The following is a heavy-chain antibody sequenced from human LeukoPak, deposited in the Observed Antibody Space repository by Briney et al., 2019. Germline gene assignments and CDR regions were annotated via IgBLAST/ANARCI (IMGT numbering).Heavy chain of an antibody. CDR2: IYCSGST. D-gene: IGHD4-23*01. V-gene: IGHV4-59*01. CDR3: ARVGGTNYYYYGMDV. J-gene: IGHJ6*02. Sequence: SETLSLTCTVSGGSISSYYWSWIRQPPGKGLEWIGYIYCSGSTNYNPSLKSPVTISVDTSKNQFSLKLSSVTAADTAVYYCARVGGTNYYYYGMDVWGQGTTVTVSS. CDR1: GGSISSYY.